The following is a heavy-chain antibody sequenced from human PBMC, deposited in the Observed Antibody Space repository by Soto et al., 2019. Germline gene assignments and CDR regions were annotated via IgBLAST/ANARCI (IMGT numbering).Heavy chain of an antibody. Sequence: QITLKESGPTLLEPTQTLTLTCSFSGFSLTSSGVGVGWLRQAPGKALECLGIIYWDGDRRYNPSLRQRLTITKDTSKNQVVLTMTYLEPVDTATYSCAHRVPYNSYWDVGWFDPWGQGTLVTVS. D-gene: IGHD1-20*01. CDR1: GFSLTSSGVG. CDR2: IYWDGDR. CDR3: AHRVPYNSYWDVGWFDP. V-gene: IGHV2-5*02. J-gene: IGHJ5*02.